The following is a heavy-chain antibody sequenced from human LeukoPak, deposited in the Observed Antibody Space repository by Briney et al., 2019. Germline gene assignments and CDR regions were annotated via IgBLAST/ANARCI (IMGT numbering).Heavy chain of an antibody. CDR3: ASQIVPAANFDY. D-gene: IGHD2-2*01. CDR2: INSDGGSS. CDR1: GFTFSTYW. J-gene: IGHJ4*02. V-gene: IGHV3-74*01. Sequence: GGFLRLSCAASGFTFSTYWMHWVRQAPGKGLVWVSRINSDGGSSSYADSVMGRFTISRDNAKNTLFLQMNSLRAEDTAVYYCASQIVPAANFDYWGQGTLVTVSS.